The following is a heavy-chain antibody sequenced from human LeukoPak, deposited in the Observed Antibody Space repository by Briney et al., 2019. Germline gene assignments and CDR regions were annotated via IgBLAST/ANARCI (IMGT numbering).Heavy chain of an antibody. Sequence: SGTLSLTCTVSGASISSYFWTWIRQSPGKGLEWIGYIHYSGSTNYNPSLKSRVTISVDTSKNQFSLKLNSVTAADTAVYYCARYDYGSGYPGSWLDPWAREPWSPSPQ. V-gene: IGHV4-59*08. D-gene: IGHD3-10*01. CDR2: IHYSGST. CDR1: GASISSYF. J-gene: IGHJ5*02. CDR3: ARYDYGSGYPGSWLDP.